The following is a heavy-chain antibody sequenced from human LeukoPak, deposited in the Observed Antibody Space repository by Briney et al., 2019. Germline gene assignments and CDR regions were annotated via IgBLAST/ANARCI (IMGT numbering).Heavy chain of an antibody. CDR3: AIRDYGDYWYYFDY. J-gene: IGHJ4*02. D-gene: IGHD4-17*01. CDR2: MNPNSGNT. Sequence: GASVKVSCKASGYTFTSYDINWVRQATGQGLEWMGWMNPNSGNTGYAQKFQGRVTMTRNTSISTAYMELSSLRSDDTAVYYCAIRDYGDYWYYFDYWGQGTLVTVSS. V-gene: IGHV1-8*01. CDR1: GYTFTSYD.